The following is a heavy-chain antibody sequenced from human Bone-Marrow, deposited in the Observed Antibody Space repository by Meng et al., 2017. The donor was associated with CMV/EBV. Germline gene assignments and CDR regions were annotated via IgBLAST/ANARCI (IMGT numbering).Heavy chain of an antibody. CDR3: ATISKGYYYYGVDV. J-gene: IGHJ6*02. D-gene: IGHD3-9*01. CDR2: INPNSGGT. V-gene: IGHV1-2*02. CDR1: GYTFTGYY. Sequence: ASVKVSCKASGYTFTGYYMHWVRQAPGQGLEWMGWINPNSGGTNYAQKFQGRVTMTRDTSISTAYMELSRLRSDDTAVYYCATISKGYYYYGVDVWGQGTTVTVSS.